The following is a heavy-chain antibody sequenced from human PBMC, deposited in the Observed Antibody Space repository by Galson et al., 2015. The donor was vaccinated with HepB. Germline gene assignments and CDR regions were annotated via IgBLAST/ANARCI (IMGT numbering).Heavy chain of an antibody. Sequence: SLRLSCAASGFPVSTNYISGVRQAPGKGLEWVSVIYSGGDTYSADSVKGRFTISRDNSKNTLYLQMNSLRAEDTAVYYCAKDFPIFGSGTNYWGQGTLVTVSS. CDR3: AKDFPIFGSGTNY. V-gene: IGHV3-66*01. D-gene: IGHD3-10*01. CDR2: IYSGGDT. CDR1: GFPVSTNY. J-gene: IGHJ4*02.